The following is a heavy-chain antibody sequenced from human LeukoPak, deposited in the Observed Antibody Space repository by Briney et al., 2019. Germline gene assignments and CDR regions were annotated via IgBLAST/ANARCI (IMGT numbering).Heavy chain of an antibody. Sequence: WASVKVSCRASGGTFSSYAISWVRQAPGQGLEWMGRIIPILGIANYAQKFQGRVTITADKSTSTACMELSSLRSEDTAVYYCARDDRGYSYGHLDYWGQGTLVTVSS. CDR1: GGTFSSYA. CDR2: IIPILGIA. V-gene: IGHV1-69*04. D-gene: IGHD5-18*01. J-gene: IGHJ4*02. CDR3: ARDDRGYSYGHLDY.